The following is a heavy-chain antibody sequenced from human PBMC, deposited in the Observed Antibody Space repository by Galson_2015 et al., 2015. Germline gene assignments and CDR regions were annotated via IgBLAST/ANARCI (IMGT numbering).Heavy chain of an antibody. CDR1: GGSFTSYW. V-gene: IGHV5-51*03. D-gene: IGHD3-10*01. Sequence: SGAEVTKPGESLPISCTGSGGSFTSYWIGWVRQMPGKGLEWMGIIYPGDSDTRYRPSFQGQVTTSADKSIITAYLQWSSLKASDTAMYYCARLARRGAPPDEDYWGQGTLVTVSS. J-gene: IGHJ4*02. CDR2: IYPGDSDT. CDR3: ARLARRGAPPDEDY.